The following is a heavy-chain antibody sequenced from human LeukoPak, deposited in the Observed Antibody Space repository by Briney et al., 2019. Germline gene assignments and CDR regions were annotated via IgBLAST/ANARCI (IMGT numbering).Heavy chain of an antibody. D-gene: IGHD3-10*01. V-gene: IGHV3-30*18. CDR3: AKDLSITKVRGVIRYYYGMDV. Sequence: PGGSLRLSCAASGFTFSSYGIHWVRQAPGKGLEWVAVISYDGSNKYYADSVKGRFTISRDNSKNKLYLQMNSLRAEDTAVYYCAKDLSITKVRGVIRYYYGMDVWGQGTTVTVSS. CDR2: ISYDGSNK. J-gene: IGHJ6*02. CDR1: GFTFSSYG.